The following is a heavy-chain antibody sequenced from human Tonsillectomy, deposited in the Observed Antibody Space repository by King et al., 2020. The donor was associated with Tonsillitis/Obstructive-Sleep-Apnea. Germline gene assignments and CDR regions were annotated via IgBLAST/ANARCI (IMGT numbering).Heavy chain of an antibody. V-gene: IGHV3-33*01. D-gene: IGHD6-19*01. CDR2: IWYDGSNK. CDR1: GFTFSSYG. CDR3: ARDGQSSSAWSSDY. J-gene: IGHJ4*02. Sequence: QLVQSGGGVVQPGRSLRLSCAASGFTFSSYGMHWVRQAPGKGLEWVAFIWYDGSNKFYADSVKGRFTISRDNSKNTLYLQMNSLRAEDTALYYCARDGQSSSAWSSDYWGQGTLVTVSS.